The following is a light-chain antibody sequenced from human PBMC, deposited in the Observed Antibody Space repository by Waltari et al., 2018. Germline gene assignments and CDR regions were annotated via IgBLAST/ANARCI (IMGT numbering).Light chain of an antibody. CDR1: TGAVTSGHY. J-gene: IGLJ3*02. CDR3: LLSYSDARVL. V-gene: IGLV7-46*01. CDR2: DTT. Sequence: QAVVTQEPSLTVSPGGTVTLTCGSSTGAVTSGHYPYWFQQKPSKAPRTRIYDTTNKHSWTPARLSGSLLGGKAALTLSGAQPEDEAEYYCLLSYSDARVLFGGGTKLTVI.